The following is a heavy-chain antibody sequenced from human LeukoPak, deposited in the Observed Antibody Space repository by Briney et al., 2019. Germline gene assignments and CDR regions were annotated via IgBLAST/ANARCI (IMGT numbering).Heavy chain of an antibody. V-gene: IGHV3-23*01. CDR3: AKDLHFDWFTYFDS. CDR2: ISGSGSYT. J-gene: IGHJ4*02. Sequence: PGGSLRLSCATSGFSFSSYAMSWVRQAPGKGLEWVSAISGSGSYTYYADSVKGRFTISRDNSKNTLYLQMNSLRAEDTAVYYCAKDLHFDWFTYFDSWGQGTLVTVSS. D-gene: IGHD3-9*01. CDR1: GFSFSSYA.